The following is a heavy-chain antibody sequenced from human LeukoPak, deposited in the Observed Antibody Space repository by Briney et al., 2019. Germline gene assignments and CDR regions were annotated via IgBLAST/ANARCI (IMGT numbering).Heavy chain of an antibody. CDR2: ITSDASST. J-gene: IGHJ4*02. Sequence: GGSLRLSCAASGFTFSTYWMHWVRQAPGKGLVWVSRITSDASSTIYADSVKGRFTISRDNAKNTLYLQMNSLRAEDTAVYYCARDRDSGWGFDYWGQGTLVTVSS. CDR3: ARDRDSGWGFDY. D-gene: IGHD6-19*01. CDR1: GFTFSTYW. V-gene: IGHV3-74*01.